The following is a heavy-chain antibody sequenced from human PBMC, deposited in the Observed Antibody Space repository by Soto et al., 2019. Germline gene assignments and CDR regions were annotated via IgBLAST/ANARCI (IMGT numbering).Heavy chain of an antibody. CDR2: ISYDGSNK. CDR1: GFTFSSYA. J-gene: IGHJ4*02. V-gene: IGHV3-30-3*01. CDR3: GFGELWGIDY. Sequence: QVQLVESGGGVVQPGRSLRLSCAASGFTFSSYAMHWVRQAPGKGLEWVAVISYDGSNKYYADSVKGRFTISRDNSKNTLYLQMNSLRAEETAVYYGGFGELWGIDYWGQGTLVTVSS. D-gene: IGHD3-10*01.